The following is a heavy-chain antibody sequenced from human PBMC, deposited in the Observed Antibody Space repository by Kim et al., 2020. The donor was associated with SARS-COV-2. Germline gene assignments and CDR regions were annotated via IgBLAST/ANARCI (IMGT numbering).Heavy chain of an antibody. D-gene: IGHD6-13*01. J-gene: IGHJ6*02. Sequence: SETLSLTCTVSGGSISSSSYYWGWIRQPPGKGLEWIGSIYYSGSTYYNPSLKSRVTISVDTSKNQFSLKLSSVTAADTAVYYCAGEGIAAGGTANNYYYFGMDVWGQGTTVTVSS. CDR3: AGEGIAAGGTANNYYYFGMDV. CDR2: IYYSGST. CDR1: GGSISSSSYY. V-gene: IGHV4-39*07.